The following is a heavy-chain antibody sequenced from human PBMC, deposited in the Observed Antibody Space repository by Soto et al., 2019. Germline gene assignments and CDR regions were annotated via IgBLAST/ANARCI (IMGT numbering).Heavy chain of an antibody. J-gene: IGHJ4*02. Sequence: GASVKVSCKASGGTFSSYAISWVRQATGQGLEWMGWINPNTGDTKYAQKFQDSVTMTWDTSVTTAYLELSRVRSDDTGVYYCTRGLHYDTTGPNFADWGQGTLVTVSS. CDR3: TRGLHYDTTGPNFAD. CDR1: GGTFSSYA. CDR2: INPNTGDT. V-gene: IGHV1-2*04. D-gene: IGHD1-1*01.